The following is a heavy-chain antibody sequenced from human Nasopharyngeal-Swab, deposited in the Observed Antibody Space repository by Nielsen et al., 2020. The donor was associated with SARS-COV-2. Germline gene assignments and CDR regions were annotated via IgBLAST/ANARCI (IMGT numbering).Heavy chain of an antibody. Sequence: GESLKISCAASGFTFSSYWMSWVRQAPGKGLEWVAIIKQDGSEKYYVDSVKGRFTISRDNAKNSLYLQMNSLRAEDTAVYYCARDILGIAAAGGHYYYYYGMDVWGQGTTVTVSS. V-gene: IGHV3-7*01. CDR3: ARDILGIAAAGGHYYYYYGMDV. D-gene: IGHD6-13*01. CDR1: GFTFSSYW. CDR2: IKQDGSEK. J-gene: IGHJ6*02.